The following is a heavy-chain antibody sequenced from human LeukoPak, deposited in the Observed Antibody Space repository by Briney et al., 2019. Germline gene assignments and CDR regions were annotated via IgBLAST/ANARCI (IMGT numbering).Heavy chain of an antibody. CDR3: ARVGHCSSTSCPYTDY. CDR2: IIPILGIA. CDR1: GGTFSCYT. J-gene: IGHJ4*02. V-gene: IGHV1-69*02. D-gene: IGHD2-2*01. Sequence: ASVKVSCKASGGTFSCYTISWVRQAPGQGLEWMGRIIPILGIANYAQKFQGRVTITADKSTSTAYMELSSLRSEDTAVYFCARVGHCSSTSCPYTDYWGQGTLVTVSS.